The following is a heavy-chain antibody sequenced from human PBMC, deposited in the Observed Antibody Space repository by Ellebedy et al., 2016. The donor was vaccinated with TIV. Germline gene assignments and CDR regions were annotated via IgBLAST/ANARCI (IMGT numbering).Heavy chain of an antibody. D-gene: IGHD2-15*01. J-gene: IGHJ6*02. Sequence: GGSLRLXCAASGFTFSSYATHWVRQAPGKGLEWVAVIWYDGSNKYYADSVNGRFTISRDNSKNTLYLQMNSLRPEDTAVYYCARDLIVPGPMDVWGQGTTVTVSS. CDR2: IWYDGSNK. CDR3: ARDLIVPGPMDV. CDR1: GFTFSSYA. V-gene: IGHV3-33*01.